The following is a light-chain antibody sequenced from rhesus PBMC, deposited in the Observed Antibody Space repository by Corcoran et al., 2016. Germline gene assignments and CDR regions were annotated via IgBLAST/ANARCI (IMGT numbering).Light chain of an antibody. CDR1: ENVNTY. CDR3: QHNYGTPWT. Sequence: DIQMTQSPSSLSASVGDRVTITCRTSENVNTYLNWYQHKPGKAPNLLIYKASTLESGVPSRFSGSGSGTDYTFTISRLQSEDVATYYCQHNYGTPWTFGQGTKVEIK. CDR2: KAS. V-gene: IGKV1-74*01. J-gene: IGKJ1*01.